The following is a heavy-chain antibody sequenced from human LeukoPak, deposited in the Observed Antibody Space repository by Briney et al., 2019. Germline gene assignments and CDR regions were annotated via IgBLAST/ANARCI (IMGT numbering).Heavy chain of an antibody. J-gene: IGHJ4*02. Sequence: GRSLRLSCTASGFTFFTSHMHWVRQAPGKGLDWVAIISYDGSNEYYAESVKGRFTISRDNAKNTLFLQMNSLRAEDTAVYYCARSTVDTAGASFDYWGQGTLVTVSS. D-gene: IGHD5-18*01. CDR1: GFTFFTSH. CDR3: ARSTVDTAGASFDY. V-gene: IGHV3-30-3*01. CDR2: ISYDGSNE.